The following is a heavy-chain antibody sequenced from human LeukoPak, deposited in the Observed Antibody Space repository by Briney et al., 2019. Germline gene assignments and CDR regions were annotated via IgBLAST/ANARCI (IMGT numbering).Heavy chain of an antibody. CDR3: ARVPATYYDFWSGADWFVP. D-gene: IGHD3-3*01. V-gene: IGHV3-7*01. Sequence: VGSLRLSRAASRFTPTIYLISSVRQAPGKGRERVANIKQDGSEKYYVDSVKGRFTISRDNAKNSLYLQMNSLRAEDTTVYYCARVPATYYDFWSGADWFVPWGQGTLVSVPS. J-gene: IGHJ5*02. CDR2: IKQDGSEK. CDR1: RFTPTIYL.